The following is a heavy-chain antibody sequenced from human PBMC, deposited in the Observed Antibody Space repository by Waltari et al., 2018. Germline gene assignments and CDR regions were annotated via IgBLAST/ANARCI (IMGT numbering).Heavy chain of an antibody. Sequence: QVQLQQWGAGLLKPSETLSLTCAVYGGSFSGYYWSWIRQPPGKGLGWMGEINHAGSTNCTPSLNSRVTTAVDTSKTHFSMKLSSVTSADTAVYYCARAQGIAAAGNWFDPWGQGTLVTVSA. V-gene: IGHV4-34*01. CDR2: INHAGST. CDR1: GGSFSGYY. D-gene: IGHD6-13*01. CDR3: ARAQGIAAAGNWFDP. J-gene: IGHJ5*02.